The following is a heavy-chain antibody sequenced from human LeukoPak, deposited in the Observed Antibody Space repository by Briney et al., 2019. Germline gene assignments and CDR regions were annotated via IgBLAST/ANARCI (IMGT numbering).Heavy chain of an antibody. CDR3: ARDDYDFWSGYFDFDY. Sequence: TGGSLRLSCAASGFTFSSYWMSWVRQAPGKGLEWVANIKQDGSEKYYVDSVKGRFTISRDNAKNSLYLQMNSLRAEGTAVYYCARDDYDFWSGYFDFDYWGQGTLVTVSS. J-gene: IGHJ4*02. V-gene: IGHV3-7*01. CDR1: GFTFSSYW. CDR2: IKQDGSEK. D-gene: IGHD3-3*01.